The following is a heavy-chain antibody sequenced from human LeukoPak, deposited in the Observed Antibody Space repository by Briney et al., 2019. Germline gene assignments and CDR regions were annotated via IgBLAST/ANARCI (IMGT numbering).Heavy chain of an antibody. V-gene: IGHV3-21*01. D-gene: IGHD2-15*01. Sequence: NPGGSLRLSCAASGFTFSISGMDWVRQAPGKGLEWVSSISSSSSYIHYADSVKGRFTISRDNAKNELYLQMNSLRAEDTAVYFCARERDCGRFSCGAYYFKSWGQGTLVTVSS. CDR3: ARERDCGRFSCGAYYFKS. J-gene: IGHJ4*02. CDR2: ISSSSSYI. CDR1: GFTFSISG.